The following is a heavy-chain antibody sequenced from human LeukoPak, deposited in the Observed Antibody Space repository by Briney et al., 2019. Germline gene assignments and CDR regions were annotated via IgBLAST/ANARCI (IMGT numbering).Heavy chain of an antibody. J-gene: IGHJ4*02. CDR1: GFTVSSNY. V-gene: IGHV3-53*01. CDR2: IYSGGST. CDR3: ASSYSSSWINY. D-gene: IGHD6-13*01. Sequence: GGSLRLSCAASGFTVSSNYMSWVRQAPGKGLEWVSVIYSGGSTYYADSVKGRFTISRDSSKNTLYLQMNSLRAEDTAVYYCASSYSSSWINYWGQGTLVTVSS.